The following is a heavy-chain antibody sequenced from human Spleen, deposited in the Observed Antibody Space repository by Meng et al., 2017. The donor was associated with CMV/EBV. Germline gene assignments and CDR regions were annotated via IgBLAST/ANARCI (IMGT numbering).Heavy chain of an antibody. CDR2: INPSGSIT. J-gene: IGHJ4*02. V-gene: IGHV1-46*01. CDR3: ARAGAAVTTNFDF. CDR1: GYTFTSYY. Sequence: QLVQSGPEVKKPGASVKVSCKASGYTFTSYYMHWVRQAPGQGLEWMGIINPSGSITSYAQKFQGRVTMTADTFTKTAYMEMRSLRSDDSAIYYCARAGAAVTTNFDFWGQGTPVTVSS. D-gene: IGHD4-17*01.